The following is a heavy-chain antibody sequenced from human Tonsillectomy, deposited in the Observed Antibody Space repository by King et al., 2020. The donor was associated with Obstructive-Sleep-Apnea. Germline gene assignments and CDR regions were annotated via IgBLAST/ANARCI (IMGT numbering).Heavy chain of an antibody. CDR1: GFTFSTYE. D-gene: IGHD4-17*01. CDR3: ATYGDYPGSSFDY. V-gene: IGHV3-30*04. Sequence: VQLVESGGGVVQPGRSLRLSCAASGFTFSTYEMHWVRQAPGKGLEWVAVIPYEGSDKYYADSVKGRFTISRDNSKKTLSLQMNSLTTEDTAVFYCATYGDYPGSSFDYWGQGTLVTVSS. J-gene: IGHJ4*02. CDR2: IPYEGSDK.